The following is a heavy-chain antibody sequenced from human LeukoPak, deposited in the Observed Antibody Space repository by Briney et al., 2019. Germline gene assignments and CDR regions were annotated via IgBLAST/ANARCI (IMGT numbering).Heavy chain of an antibody. CDR3: ARTERTNNGTRE. D-gene: IGHD1/OR15-1a*01. Sequence: GGSLRLSCGASGFTFIKYSMSWVRQAPVKGLERVANIKQDGGEKYYVDSLKGRFTISRDNAMNSLCLQMNSLKAEDTAVYYCARTERTNNGTREWGQGTLVTVSS. V-gene: IGHV3-7*03. CDR2: IKQDGGEK. J-gene: IGHJ4*02. CDR1: GFTFIKYS.